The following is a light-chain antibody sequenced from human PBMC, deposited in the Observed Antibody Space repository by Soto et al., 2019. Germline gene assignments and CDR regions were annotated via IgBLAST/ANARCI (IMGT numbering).Light chain of an antibody. V-gene: IGLV2-14*01. CDR3: SSYSISTAYL. CDR2: EVS. Sequence: QSALTQPASVSGSPGQTITISCTGTSSDVGRYNTVSWYQHHPGKAPKLMVFEVSNRPSGVSYRFSGSKSGNTASLTISGLQAEDEADYFCSSYSISTAYLFGTGTKVTVL. J-gene: IGLJ1*01. CDR1: SSDVGRYNT.